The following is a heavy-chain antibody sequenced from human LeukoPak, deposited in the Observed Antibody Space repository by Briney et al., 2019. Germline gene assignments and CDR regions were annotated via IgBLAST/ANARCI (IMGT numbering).Heavy chain of an antibody. V-gene: IGHV3-7*01. CDR1: GFTFSSYW. D-gene: IGHD6-19*01. Sequence: GGSLRLSCAASGFTFSSYWMSWVRQAPGKGLEWVANIKQDGSEKYYVDSVKGRFTISRDNAKNSLYLQMNSLRAEDTAVYYCARDLPQWLASYMDVWGKGTTVTVSS. J-gene: IGHJ6*03. CDR3: ARDLPQWLASYMDV. CDR2: IKQDGSEK.